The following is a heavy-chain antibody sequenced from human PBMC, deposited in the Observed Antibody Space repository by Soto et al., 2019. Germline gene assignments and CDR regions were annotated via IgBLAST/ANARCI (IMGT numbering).Heavy chain of an antibody. D-gene: IGHD3-9*01. V-gene: IGHV5-51*01. CDR2: IYPGDSDT. CDR3: ARHRNYDILTGHPDY. J-gene: IGHJ4*02. Sequence: EVQLVQSGAEVKKPGESLKISCKGSGYSFTSYWIGWVRQMPGKGLEWMGIIYPGDSDTRYSPSFPGQVTISADKSIRPAYLQWSSLKASDTAVYYCARHRNYDILTGHPDYWGQGTLVTVSS. CDR1: GYSFTSYW.